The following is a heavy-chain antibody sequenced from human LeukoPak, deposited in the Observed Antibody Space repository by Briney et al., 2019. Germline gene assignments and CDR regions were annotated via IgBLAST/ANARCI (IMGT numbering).Heavy chain of an antibody. CDR1: GFTFSSYW. D-gene: IGHD5-18*01. CDR3: AGSSGYSYGYSDY. V-gene: IGHV4-59*08. CDR2: IYYSGST. J-gene: IGHJ4*02. Sequence: PGGSLRLSCAASGFTFSSYWMSWIRQPPGKGLEWIGYIYYSGSTNYNPSLKSRVTISVDTSKNQFSLKLSSVTAADTAVYYCAGSSGYSYGYSDYWGQGTLVTVSS.